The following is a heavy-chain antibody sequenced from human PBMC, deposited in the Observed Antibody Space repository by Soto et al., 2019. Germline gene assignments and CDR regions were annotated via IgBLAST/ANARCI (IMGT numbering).Heavy chain of an antibody. CDR2: ISYHGSDK. J-gene: IGHJ4*02. V-gene: IGHV3-30*18. CDR1: GFTFSNYG. Sequence: QVQLVESGGGVVQPGRSLRLSCAASGFTFSNYGMHWVRQAPGKGLEWVAVISYHGSDKYYADSVKGRFTISRDNSKNTLYLQMDSLRAEDTAVYYCAKDHLTTTLTTVGYWVQGTLVTVSS. CDR3: AKDHLTTTLTTVGY. D-gene: IGHD4-17*01.